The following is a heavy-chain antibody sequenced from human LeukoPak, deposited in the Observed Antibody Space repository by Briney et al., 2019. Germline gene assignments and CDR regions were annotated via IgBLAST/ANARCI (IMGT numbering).Heavy chain of an antibody. V-gene: IGHV3-21*01. CDR3: ASVGDGSGSYYNPRDAFDI. D-gene: IGHD3-10*01. CDR2: ISSSSSYI. Sequence: PGGSLRLSCAASGFTFSSYSMNWVRQAPGKGLEWVSSISSSSSYIYYADSVKGLFTISRDNAKNSLYLQMNSLRAEDTAVYYCASVGDGSGSYYNPRDAFDIWGQGTMVTVSS. CDR1: GFTFSSYS. J-gene: IGHJ3*02.